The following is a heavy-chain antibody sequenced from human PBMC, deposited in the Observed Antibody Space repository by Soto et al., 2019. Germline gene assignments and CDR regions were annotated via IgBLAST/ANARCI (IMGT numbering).Heavy chain of an antibody. CDR1: GGSISSYY. CDR3: AGAYGDYVFDY. CDR2: IYYSGST. D-gene: IGHD4-17*01. V-gene: IGHV4-59*01. J-gene: IGHJ4*02. Sequence: QVQLQESGPGLVKPSETLSLTCTVSGGSISSYYWSWIRQPPGKGLEWIGYIYYSGSTNYNPSLKSRVAISVDTSKNHFSLKLSSVTAADTAVYYCAGAYGDYVFDYWGQGTLVTVSS.